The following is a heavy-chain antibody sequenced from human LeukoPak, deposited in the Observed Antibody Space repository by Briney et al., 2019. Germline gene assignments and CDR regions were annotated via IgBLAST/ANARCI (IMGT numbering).Heavy chain of an antibody. CDR3: ARWWLVHQAFLY. V-gene: IGHV4-34*01. Sequence: SETLSLTCAVYGGSFSGYYWSWIRQPPGKGLEWIGEINHSGSTNYNPSLKSRVTISVDTSKNQFSLKLSSVTAADTAVYYCARWWLVHQAFLYCGEGTLVTVSS. CDR1: GGSFSGYY. CDR2: INHSGST. J-gene: IGHJ4*02. D-gene: IGHD6-19*01.